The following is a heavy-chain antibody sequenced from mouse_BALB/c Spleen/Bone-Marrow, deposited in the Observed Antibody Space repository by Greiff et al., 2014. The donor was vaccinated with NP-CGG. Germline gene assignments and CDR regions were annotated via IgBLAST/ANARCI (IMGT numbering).Heavy chain of an antibody. CDR1: GFTFSSYT. V-gene: IGHV5-12-2*01. CDR2: ISNGGGST. CDR3: ARHGGSRGYYFDY. D-gene: IGHD1-1*01. Sequence: EVQRVESGGGLVQPGGSLKLSCAASGFTFSSYTMSWVRQTPEKRLEWVAYISNGGGSTNYPDTVKGRFTISRDNAKNTLYLQMSSLKSEDTAMYYCARHGGSRGYYFDYWGQGTTLTVSS. J-gene: IGHJ2*01.